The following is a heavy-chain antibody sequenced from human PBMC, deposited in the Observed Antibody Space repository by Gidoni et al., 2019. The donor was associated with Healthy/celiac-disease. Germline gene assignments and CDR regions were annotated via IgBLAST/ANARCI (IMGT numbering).Heavy chain of an antibody. Sequence: QLQLQESGPGLVKPSETLSLTCTVSGGSISSSSYYWGWIRQPPGKGLEWIGSIYYSGSTYYNPSLKSRVTISVDTSKNQFSLKLSSVTAADTAVYYCARQDGFYYYYYGMDVWGQGTTVTVSS. V-gene: IGHV4-39*01. CDR3: ARQDGFYYYYYGMDV. CDR1: GGSISSSSYY. J-gene: IGHJ6*02. CDR2: IYYSGST.